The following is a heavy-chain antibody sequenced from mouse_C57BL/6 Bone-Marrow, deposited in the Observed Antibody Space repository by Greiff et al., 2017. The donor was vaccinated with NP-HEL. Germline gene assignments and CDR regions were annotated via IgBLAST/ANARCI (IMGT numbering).Heavy chain of an antibody. V-gene: IGHV1-62-2*01. CDR1: GYTFTEYS. D-gene: IGHD2-10*02. J-gene: IGHJ2*01. CDR3: ARHEARAYGNSYFDY. CDR2: FYPGSGSI. Sequence: QVQLKQSGAELVKPGASVKLSCKASGYTFTEYSIHWVKQRSGQGLEWIGWFYPGSGSIKYNEKFKDKATLTADKSSSTVYMELSRVTSEDSAFYFCARHEARAYGNSYFDYWGQGTTLTVSS.